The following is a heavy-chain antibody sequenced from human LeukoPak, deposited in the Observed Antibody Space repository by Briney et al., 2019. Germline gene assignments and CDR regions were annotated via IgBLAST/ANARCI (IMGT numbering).Heavy chain of an antibody. CDR2: IYPGDSDT. J-gene: IGHJ3*02. CDR3: AGDSSGYYWEHAFDI. D-gene: IGHD3-22*01. CDR1: GYSFTSYW. V-gene: IGHV5-51*01. Sequence: GESLKISCXGSGYSFTSYWIGWVRQMPGKGLEWMGIIYPGDSDTRYSPSFQGQVTISADKSISTAYLQWSSLKASDTAMYYCAGDSSGYYWEHAFDIWGQGTMVTVSS.